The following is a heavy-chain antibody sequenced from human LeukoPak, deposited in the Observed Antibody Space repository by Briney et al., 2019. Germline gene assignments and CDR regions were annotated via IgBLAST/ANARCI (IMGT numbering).Heavy chain of an antibody. CDR2: IWYDGSNK. Sequence: GRSLRLSCAASGFTFSSYGMHWVRQAPGKGLEWVAVIWYDGSNKCYADSVKGRFTISRDNSKNTLYLQMNSLRAEDTAVYYCARDPRGYCSGGSCYSGYFDYWGQGTLVTVSS. D-gene: IGHD2-15*01. V-gene: IGHV3-33*01. CDR1: GFTFSSYG. CDR3: ARDPRGYCSGGSCYSGYFDY. J-gene: IGHJ4*02.